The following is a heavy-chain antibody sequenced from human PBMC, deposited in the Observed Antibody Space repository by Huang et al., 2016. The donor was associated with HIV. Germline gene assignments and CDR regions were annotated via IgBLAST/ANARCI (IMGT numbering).Heavy chain of an antibody. CDR1: TFSNAW. CDR3: TTNWNFDY. V-gene: IGHV3-15*01. CDR2: IKRKTDGGTT. Sequence: TFSNAWMSWVRQAPGKGLEWIGRIKRKTDGGTTDYAAPVKGRFTISRDDSENTLYLQMNSLQTEDTAVYYCTTNWNFDYWGQGTPVTVSS. J-gene: IGHJ4*02. D-gene: IGHD1-1*01.